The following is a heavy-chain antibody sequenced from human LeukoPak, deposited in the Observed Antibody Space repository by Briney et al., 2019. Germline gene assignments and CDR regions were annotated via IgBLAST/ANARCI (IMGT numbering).Heavy chain of an antibody. CDR2: ISGSGGST. V-gene: IGHV3-23*01. CDR3: AKDPSSGWYNYFFDY. D-gene: IGHD6-19*01. Sequence: GGSLRLSCAASGFTFSSYAMSWVRQAPGKGLEWVSAISGSGGSTYYADSVKGRFTISRDSAKNSLYLQMNSLRAEDTALYYCAKDPSSGWYNYFFDYWGQGTLVTVSS. J-gene: IGHJ4*02. CDR1: GFTFSSYA.